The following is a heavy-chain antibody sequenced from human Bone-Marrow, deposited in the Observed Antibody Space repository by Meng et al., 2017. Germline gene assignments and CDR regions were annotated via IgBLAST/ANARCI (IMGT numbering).Heavy chain of an antibody. CDR1: GYTFTGYY. CDR3: ARAHGTFRHTERGVITDD. D-gene: IGHD3-10*01. V-gene: IGHV1-2*02. CDR2: INPNSGGT. Sequence: ASVKVSCKASGYTFTGYYMHWVRQAPGQGLEWMGWINPNSGGTNYLQRFQGRVTMTRDTSISTAYMELSRLGSDDTAVYCCARAHGTFRHTERGVITDDWGQGTLVTVSS. J-gene: IGHJ4*02.